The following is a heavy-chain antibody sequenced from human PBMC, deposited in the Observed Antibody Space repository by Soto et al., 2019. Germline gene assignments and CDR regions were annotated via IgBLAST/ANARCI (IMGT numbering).Heavy chain of an antibody. D-gene: IGHD1-26*01. J-gene: IGHJ4*02. CDR2: IIPIFGTA. Sequence: SVKFSCKASGGTFSSYAISWVRQAPGQGLEWMGGIIPIFGTANYAQKFQGRVTITADESTSTAYMELSSLRSEDTAVYYCARARIVGATGALFDYWGQGTLVTVSS. V-gene: IGHV1-69*13. CDR1: GGTFSSYA. CDR3: ARARIVGATGALFDY.